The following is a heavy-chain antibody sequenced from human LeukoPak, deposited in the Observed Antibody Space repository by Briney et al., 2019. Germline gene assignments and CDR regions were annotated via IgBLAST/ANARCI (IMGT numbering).Heavy chain of an antibody. CDR3: AREVGGSAFDI. Sequence: GGSLRLSCAASGFTVSSNYMSWVRQAPGKGLEWVSIIYSGGSTYYADSVKGRFTISRHNSKNTLYLQMNSLRAEDTAVHYCAREVGGSAFDIWGQGTMVTVSS. D-gene: IGHD3-16*01. V-gene: IGHV3-53*04. CDR1: GFTVSSNY. CDR2: IYSGGST. J-gene: IGHJ3*02.